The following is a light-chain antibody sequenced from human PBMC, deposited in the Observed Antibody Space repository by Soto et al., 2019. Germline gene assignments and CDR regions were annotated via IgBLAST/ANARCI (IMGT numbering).Light chain of an antibody. Sequence: QSAVTQPASVSGSPGQSITISCTGTSSDVAAYNFVSWYQHHPGRAPKLIIYEVTIRPSGVSNRFSGSKSGNTASLTISGLQAEDEADYYCSSYTTSAPYVFGSGTQLTVL. V-gene: IGLV2-14*01. J-gene: IGLJ1*01. CDR2: EVT. CDR3: SSYTTSAPYV. CDR1: SSDVAAYNF.